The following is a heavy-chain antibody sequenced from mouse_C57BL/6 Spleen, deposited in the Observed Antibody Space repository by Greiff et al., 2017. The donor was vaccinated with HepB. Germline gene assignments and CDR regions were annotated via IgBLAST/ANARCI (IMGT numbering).Heavy chain of an antibody. CDR3: ARYANWAYYYAMDY. D-gene: IGHD4-1*01. Sequence: EVQLQQSGPELVKPGASVKISCKASGYTFTDYYMNWVKQSHGKSLEWIGDINPNNGGTSYNQKFKGKATLTVDKSSSTAYMELRSLTSEDSAVYYCARYANWAYYYAMDYWGQGTSVTVSS. V-gene: IGHV1-26*01. J-gene: IGHJ4*01. CDR2: INPNNGGT. CDR1: GYTFTDYY.